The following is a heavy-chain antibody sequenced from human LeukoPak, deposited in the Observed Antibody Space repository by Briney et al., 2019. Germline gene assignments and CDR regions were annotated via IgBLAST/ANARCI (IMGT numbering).Heavy chain of an antibody. J-gene: IGHJ4*02. Sequence: SETLSLTCTVSGYSISSGYYWGWIRQPPGKGLEWIGNIHQSGSTYYNPSVKSRVSISMDTSKNQFSLKLNSVTAADTAVYYCARDSDHTSMLFKGFDYWGQGTLVTVSS. V-gene: IGHV4-38-2*02. CDR2: IHQSGST. D-gene: IGHD5-18*01. CDR3: ARDSDHTSMLFKGFDY. CDR1: GYSISSGYY.